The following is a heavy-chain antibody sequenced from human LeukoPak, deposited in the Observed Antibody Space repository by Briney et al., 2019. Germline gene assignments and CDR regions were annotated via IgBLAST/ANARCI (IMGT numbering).Heavy chain of an antibody. V-gene: IGHV3-48*03. CDR3: ARDLSYCTITSCSYYYYGMDV. CDR1: GFTFSSYE. D-gene: IGHD2-2*01. CDR2: ISSSGGTI. J-gene: IGHJ6*02. Sequence: GGSLRLSCSASGFTFSSYEMNWVRQAPGKGLEWVSYISSSGGTIYYADSVKGRFTISRGNAKNSLYLQMNSLRAEDTAVYYCARDLSYCTITSCSYYYYGMDVWGQGTTVTVSS.